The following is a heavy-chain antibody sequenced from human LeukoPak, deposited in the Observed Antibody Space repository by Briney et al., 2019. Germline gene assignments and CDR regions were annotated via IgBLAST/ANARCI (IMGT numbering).Heavy chain of an antibody. V-gene: IGHV1-2*02. Sequence: ASVKVSCKASGYTFTGYYMHWVRQAPGQGLEWMGWINPNSGDTNYARKFQSRVTMTRDTSISTAYMELRSLISDDTAVYYCARVWGDYHDYWGQGTLVTVSS. CDR2: INPNSGDT. CDR1: GYTFTGYY. J-gene: IGHJ4*02. D-gene: IGHD3-16*01. CDR3: ARVWGDYHDY.